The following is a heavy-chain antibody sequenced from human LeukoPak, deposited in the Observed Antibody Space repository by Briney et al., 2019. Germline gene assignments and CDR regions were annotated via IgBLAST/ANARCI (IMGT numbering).Heavy chain of an antibody. CDR1: GFTFSSYA. CDR2: ISYDGSNK. V-gene: IGHV3-30-3*01. J-gene: IGHJ4*02. Sequence: PGRSLRLSCAASGFTFSSYAMHWVRQAPGKGLEWVAVISYDGSNKYYADSVKGRFTISRDNSKNTLCLQMNSLRAEDTAVYYCASEGFVLMVYAMYVYWGQGTLVTVSS. D-gene: IGHD2-8*01. CDR3: ASEGFVLMVYAMYVY.